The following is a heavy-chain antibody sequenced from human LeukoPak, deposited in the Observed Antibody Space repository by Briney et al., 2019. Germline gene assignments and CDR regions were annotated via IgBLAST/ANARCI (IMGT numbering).Heavy chain of an antibody. D-gene: IGHD6-19*01. J-gene: IGHJ4*02. CDR3: ARDSESGWYQWGWGYDY. Sequence: PGGSLRLSCAASGFTFSSYGMSWVRQAPGKGLEWVSAISGSGGSTYYADSVKGRFTISRDNAKNSLYLQMNSLRAEDTAVYYCARDSESGWYQWGWGYDYWGQGTLVTVSS. V-gene: IGHV3-23*01. CDR2: ISGSGGST. CDR1: GFTFSSYG.